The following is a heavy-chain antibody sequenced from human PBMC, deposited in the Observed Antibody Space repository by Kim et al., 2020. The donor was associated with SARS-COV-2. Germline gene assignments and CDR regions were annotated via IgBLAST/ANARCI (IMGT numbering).Heavy chain of an antibody. D-gene: IGHD3-10*01. Sequence: ASVKVSCKASGYTFTSYYMHWVRQAPGQGLEWMGIINPSGGSTSYAQKFQGRVTMTRDTSTSTVYMELSSLRSEDTAVYYCARDLPPGYYYGSGSYQESGHYGMDVWGQGTTVTVSS. J-gene: IGHJ6*02. V-gene: IGHV1-46*01. CDR2: INPSGGST. CDR1: GYTFTSYY. CDR3: ARDLPPGYYYGSGSYQESGHYGMDV.